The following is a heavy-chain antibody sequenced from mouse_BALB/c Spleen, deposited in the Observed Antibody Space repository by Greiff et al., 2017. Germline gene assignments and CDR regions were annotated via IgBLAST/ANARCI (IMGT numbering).Heavy chain of an antibody. CDR2: ISTYYGDA. CDR3: ARDGSFDY. V-gene: IGHV1S137*01. CDR1: GYTFTDYA. J-gene: IGHJ2*01. D-gene: IGHD1-1*01. Sequence: VQLQQSGAELVRPGVSVKISCKGSGYTFTDYAMHWVKQSHAKSLEWIGVISTYYGDASYNQKFKGKATMTVDKSSSTAYMELARLTSEDSAIYYWARDGSFDYWGQGTTLTVSS.